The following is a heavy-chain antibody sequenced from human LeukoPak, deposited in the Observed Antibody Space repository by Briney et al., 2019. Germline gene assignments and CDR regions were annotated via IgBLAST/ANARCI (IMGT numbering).Heavy chain of an antibody. J-gene: IGHJ3*02. CDR2: IYYSGST. CDR3: ARDRGGVLERSIGAFDI. CDR1: GGSISSYY. V-gene: IGHV4-59*01. D-gene: IGHD1-1*01. Sequence: PSETLSLTCTVSGGSISSYYWSWIRQPPGKGLEWIGYIYYSGSTNYNPSLKSRVTISVDTSKNQFSLKLSSVTAADTAVYYCARDRGGVLERSIGAFDIWGQGTMVTVSS.